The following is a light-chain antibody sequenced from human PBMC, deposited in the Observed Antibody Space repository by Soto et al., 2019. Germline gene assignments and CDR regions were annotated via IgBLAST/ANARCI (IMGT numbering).Light chain of an antibody. V-gene: IGKV1-5*01. J-gene: IGKJ1*01. CDR3: QQFRGT. Sequence: DIQMTQSPSSLSASVGDRVTITCRASQGISNWLAWYQQKPGKAPKLLIYDASTLDSGVTSRFRGSGSGTEFTLTISSLQPEDVATYYCQQFRGTFGQGTKVDIK. CDR2: DAS. CDR1: QGISNW.